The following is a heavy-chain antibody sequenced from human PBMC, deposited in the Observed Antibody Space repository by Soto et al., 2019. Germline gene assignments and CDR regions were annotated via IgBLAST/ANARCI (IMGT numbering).Heavy chain of an antibody. D-gene: IGHD3-10*01. V-gene: IGHV3-23*01. CDR3: ASRRGGGYYFDY. Sequence: EVQLLESGGGLVQPGGSLRLSCAASGLTFSNYAVSWVRQAPGKGLEWVSGISDSGRSTYYADSVRGRFTISRDNSRNTVYLQVSRLSAEDTALYYCASRRGGGYYFDYWGQGTLVTVSS. J-gene: IGHJ4*02. CDR1: GLTFSNYA. CDR2: ISDSGRST.